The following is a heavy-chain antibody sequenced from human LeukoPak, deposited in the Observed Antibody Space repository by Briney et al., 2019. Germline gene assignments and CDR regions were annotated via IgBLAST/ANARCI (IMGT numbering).Heavy chain of an antibody. V-gene: IGHV3-15*01. Sequence: GGGLRLSCAASGFTFTNAWMTWVRQAPGKGLEWVGRIKSKPEGRKTDYAAPVKGRFTLSRDDSKNTLYLQMNSLKTEDTAVYYWATGPYWGQGILVTVSS. CDR3: ATGPY. CDR2: IKSKPEGRKT. CDR1: GFTFTNAW. J-gene: IGHJ4*02.